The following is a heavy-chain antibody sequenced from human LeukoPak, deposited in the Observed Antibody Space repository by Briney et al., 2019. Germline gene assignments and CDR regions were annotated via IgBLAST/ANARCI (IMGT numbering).Heavy chain of an antibody. CDR1: EFTFSSYW. Sequence: SGGSLRLSCAASEFTFSSYWMTWVRQAPGKGLEWVANIKQDGSEKYSVDSVKGRFSISRDNAKNSLYLQMNSLRAEDTAVYYCARDKGDYKFDYWGQGTLVTVSS. V-gene: IGHV3-7*01. CDR2: IKQDGSEK. J-gene: IGHJ4*02. CDR3: ARDKGDYKFDY. D-gene: IGHD4-17*01.